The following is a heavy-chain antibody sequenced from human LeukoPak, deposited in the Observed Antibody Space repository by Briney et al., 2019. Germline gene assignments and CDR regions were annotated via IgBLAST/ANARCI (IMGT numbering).Heavy chain of an antibody. D-gene: IGHD3-10*01. Sequence: GGSLRLSCTASGFTFDDYAMSWFRQAPGKGLEWVGFIRNKAYGGAIEYAASVKGRFTVSRDDSESTAYLQMNSLKTEDTAAYYCSRILGRSWSGGFDYWGQGTLVTVSS. CDR3: SRILGRSWSGGFDY. CDR2: IRNKAYGGAI. V-gene: IGHV3-49*03. J-gene: IGHJ4*02. CDR1: GFTFDDYA.